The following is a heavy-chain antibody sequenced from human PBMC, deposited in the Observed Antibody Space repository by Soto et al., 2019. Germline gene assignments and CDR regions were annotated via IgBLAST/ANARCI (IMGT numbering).Heavy chain of an antibody. D-gene: IGHD3-10*01. J-gene: IGHJ3*02. CDR2: ISYDGSNK. CDR3: AKPLYGSGSYYNRPNDAFDI. Sequence: GGSLRLSCAASGFTFSSYGMHWVRQAPGKGLEWVAVISYDGSNKYYADSVEGRFTISRDNSKNTLYLQMNSLRAEDTAVYYCAKPLYGSGSYYNRPNDAFDIWGQGTMVTVSS. V-gene: IGHV3-30*18. CDR1: GFTFSSYG.